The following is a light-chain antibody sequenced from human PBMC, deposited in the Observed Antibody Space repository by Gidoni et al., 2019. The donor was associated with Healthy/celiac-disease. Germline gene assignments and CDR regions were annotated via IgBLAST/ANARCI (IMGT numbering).Light chain of an antibody. CDR1: SSDVGGYNY. CDR3: SSYTSSSTLLV. CDR2: DVS. Sequence: QSALTQPASVSVSPGQSITISCTGTSSDVGGYNYVSWYQQHPGKAPKLMIYDVSNRPSGVSNRFSGSKSGNTASLTISGLQAEDEDDYYCSSYTSSSTLLVFGTGTKVTVL. V-gene: IGLV2-14*01. J-gene: IGLJ1*01.